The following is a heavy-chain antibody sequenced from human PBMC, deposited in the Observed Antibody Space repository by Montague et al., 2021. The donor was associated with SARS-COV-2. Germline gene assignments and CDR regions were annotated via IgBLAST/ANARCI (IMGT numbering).Heavy chain of an antibody. CDR1: GGSISPYY. D-gene: IGHD2-8*02. Sequence: SETLSLTCTVSGGSISPYYWSWIRQSPGKGLEWIGYVHYTGSIIYNPSLESLVIISVDRSKNQFSLRLKSMTATDTAVYYCARHESTGWAYYFDYWGQGTLVTVSS. V-gene: IGHV4-59*08. CDR3: ARHESTGWAYYFDY. CDR2: VHYTGSI. J-gene: IGHJ4*02.